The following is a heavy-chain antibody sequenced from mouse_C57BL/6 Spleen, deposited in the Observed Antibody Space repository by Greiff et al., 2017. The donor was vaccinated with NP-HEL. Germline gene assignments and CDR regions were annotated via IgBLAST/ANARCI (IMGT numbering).Heavy chain of an antibody. Sequence: VQLQQSGAELVKPGASVKLSCKASGYTFTSYWMQWVKQRPGQGLEWIGEIDPSDSYTNYNQKFKGKATLTVDTSSTTAYMQISSLTSEDSAVYYLARHGSSYGWFAYWGQGTLVTGSA. V-gene: IGHV1-50*01. J-gene: IGHJ3*01. CDR1: GYTFTSYW. CDR3: ARHGSSYGWFAY. CDR2: IDPSDSYT. D-gene: IGHD1-1*01.